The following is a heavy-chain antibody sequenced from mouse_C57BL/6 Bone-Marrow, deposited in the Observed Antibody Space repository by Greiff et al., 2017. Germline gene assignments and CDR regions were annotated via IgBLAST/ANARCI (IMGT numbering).Heavy chain of an antibody. Sequence: QVQLQQPGAELVKPGASVKMSCKASGYTFTSYWITWVKQRPGQGLEWIGDIYPGSGSTNYNEKFKSKATLTVDTSSSTAYMQLSSLTAEDSAVYYCARSITTVVRFVDYWGQGTTLTVSS. J-gene: IGHJ2*01. D-gene: IGHD1-1*01. CDR2: IYPGSGST. CDR3: ARSITTVVRFVDY. V-gene: IGHV1-55*01. CDR1: GYTFTSYW.